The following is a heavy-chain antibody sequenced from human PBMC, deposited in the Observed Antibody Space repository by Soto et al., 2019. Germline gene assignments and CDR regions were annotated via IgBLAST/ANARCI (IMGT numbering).Heavy chain of an antibody. CDR3: ARLKGFFTISPFDS. V-gene: IGHV4-4*02. Sequence: XETLSLSCGVSGDSVSSVDWWSWARQAPGKGLEWIGEIYHSGTTNYNPSLTGRATMSVDKSKNQFSLNLKSVTAADTAVYYCARLKGFFTISPFDSWGQGTLVTVSS. D-gene: IGHD2-8*01. J-gene: IGHJ5*01. CDR1: GDSVSSVDW. CDR2: IYHSGTT.